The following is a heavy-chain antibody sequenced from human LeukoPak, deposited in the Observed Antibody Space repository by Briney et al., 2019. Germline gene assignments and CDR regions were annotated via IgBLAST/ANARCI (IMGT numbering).Heavy chain of an antibody. Sequence: GESLKISCKGSGYSFTSYWISWVRQMAGKGLEWMGRIDPSDSYTNYSPSFQGHVTISDDTSITTAYLKWRSLKASDTAMFYCATTVGAKYFQHWGQGTLVTVSS. CDR2: IDPSDSYT. J-gene: IGHJ1*01. D-gene: IGHD4-17*01. CDR3: ATTVGAKYFQH. V-gene: IGHV5-10-1*01. CDR1: GYSFTSYW.